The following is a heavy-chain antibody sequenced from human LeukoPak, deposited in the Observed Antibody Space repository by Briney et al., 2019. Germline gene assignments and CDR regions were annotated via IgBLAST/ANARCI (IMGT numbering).Heavy chain of an antibody. Sequence: GGSLRLSCAGSGFTFSSNPLSWVRQAPGKGLEWVSAINPSGGNTYYADSVRGRFTISRDNSKNTLYLQMNTLRAEDTAVYYCATTKQARRYFDYWGQGTLVTDSS. CDR2: INPSGGNT. D-gene: IGHD1-1*01. CDR1: GFTFSSNP. CDR3: ATTKQARRYFDY. V-gene: IGHV3-23*01. J-gene: IGHJ4*02.